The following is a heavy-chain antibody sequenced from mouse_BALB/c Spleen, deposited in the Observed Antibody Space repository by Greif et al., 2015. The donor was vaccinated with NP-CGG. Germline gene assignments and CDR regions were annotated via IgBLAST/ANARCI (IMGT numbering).Heavy chain of an antibody. CDR1: GFTFSSYA. D-gene: IGHD2-1*01. CDR2: ISSGGSYT. J-gene: IGHJ1*01. Sequence: EVKLMESGGGLVKPGGSLKLSCAASGFTFSSYAMSWVRQTPEKRLEWVATISSGGSYTYYPDSVKGRFTISRDNAKNTLYLQMSSLRSEDTAMYYCARHHYGNFDWYFDVWGAGTTVTVSS. CDR3: ARHHYGNFDWYFDV. V-gene: IGHV5-9-3*01.